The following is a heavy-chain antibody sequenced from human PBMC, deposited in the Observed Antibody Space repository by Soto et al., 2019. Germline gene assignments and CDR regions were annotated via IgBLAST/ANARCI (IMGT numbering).Heavy chain of an antibody. J-gene: IGHJ4*02. Sequence: QVQLQESGPGLVKPSGTLSLTCAVSGGSISSSNWWSWVRQPPVKGLEWIGEIYHSGSTNYNPSLKRRVTISVDKSKNQFSLKLSSVTAADTAVYYCARNLMQWGGGRYWGQGTLVTVSS. V-gene: IGHV4-4*02. D-gene: IGHD6-19*01. CDR2: IYHSGST. CDR1: GGSISSSNW. CDR3: ARNLMQWGGGRY.